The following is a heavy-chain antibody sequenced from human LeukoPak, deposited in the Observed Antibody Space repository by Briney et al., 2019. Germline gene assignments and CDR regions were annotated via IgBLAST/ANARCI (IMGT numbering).Heavy chain of an antibody. D-gene: IGHD5-24*01. V-gene: IGHV4-39*07. CDR2: IYYSGST. Sequence: ASETLSLTCTVSGGSISSSSYYWGWIRQPPGKGLEWIGSIYYSGSTYYNPSLKSRVTISVDTSKNQFSLKLSSVTAADTAVYYCARVKRWLQLSYYYYYMDVWGKGTTVTISS. CDR1: GGSISSSSYY. J-gene: IGHJ6*03. CDR3: ARVKRWLQLSYYYYYMDV.